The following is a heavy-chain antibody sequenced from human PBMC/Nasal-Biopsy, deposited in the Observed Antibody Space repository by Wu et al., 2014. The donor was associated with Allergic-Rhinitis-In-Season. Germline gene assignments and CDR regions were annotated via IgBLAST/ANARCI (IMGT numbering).Heavy chain of an antibody. CDR3: ARDRRVRGVIPYYYYYYMDV. V-gene: IGHV4-59*12. Sequence: TLSLTCTVSGGSINNYYWSWIRQPPGKGLEWIGYIYYRGSTNYNPSLKSRVTMSVDTSKNQFSLKLSSVTAADTAVYYCARDRRVRGVIPYYYYYYMDVWGKGTTVTVSS. D-gene: IGHD3-10*01. J-gene: IGHJ6*03. CDR2: IYYRGST. CDR1: GGSINNYY.